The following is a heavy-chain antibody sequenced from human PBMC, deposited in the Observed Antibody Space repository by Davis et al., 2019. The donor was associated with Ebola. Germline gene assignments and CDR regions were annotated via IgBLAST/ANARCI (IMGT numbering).Heavy chain of an antibody. CDR1: GYTFTSYY. Sequence: GESLKVSCKASGYTFTSYYMHWVRQAPGQGLEWMGIINPSGGSTSYAQKFQGRVTMTRDTSTSTVYMELSSLRSEDTAVYYCARDLMVQGMDVWGQGTTVTVSS. CDR3: ARDLMVQGMDV. V-gene: IGHV1-46*01. D-gene: IGHD3-10*01. CDR2: INPSGGST. J-gene: IGHJ6*02.